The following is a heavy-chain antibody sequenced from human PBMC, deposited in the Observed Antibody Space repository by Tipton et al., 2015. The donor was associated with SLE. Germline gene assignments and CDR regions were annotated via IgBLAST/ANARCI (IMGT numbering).Heavy chain of an antibody. CDR2: IYYSGGT. Sequence: TLSLTYSVSGGSISNYYWSWIRQPPGKGLEWIGFIYYSGGTNYNPTLKSRVTISVEASKNQFSLKLTSVTTADTAVYYCARAIYTDYVPGYYFDYWGQGTLVTVSS. J-gene: IGHJ4*02. CDR1: GGSISNYY. D-gene: IGHD3-10*02. CDR3: ARAIYTDYVPGYYFDY. V-gene: IGHV4-59*01.